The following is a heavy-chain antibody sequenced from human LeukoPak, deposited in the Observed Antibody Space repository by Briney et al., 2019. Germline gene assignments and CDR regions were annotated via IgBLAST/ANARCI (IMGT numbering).Heavy chain of an antibody. CDR1: GFTFDDYA. CDR2: ISWNSGSI. CDR3: AKVHYYGSSLSLCFDY. D-gene: IGHD3-22*01. Sequence: GGSLRLSCAASGFTFDDYAMHWVRQAPGKGLEWVSGISWNSGSIGYADSVKGRFTISRDNAKNSLYLQMNSLRAEDTALYYCAKVHYYGSSLSLCFDYWGQGTLVTVSS. V-gene: IGHV3-9*01. J-gene: IGHJ4*02.